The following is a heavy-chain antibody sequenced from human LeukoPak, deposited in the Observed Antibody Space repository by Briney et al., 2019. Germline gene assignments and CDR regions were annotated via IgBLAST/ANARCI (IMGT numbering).Heavy chain of an antibody. J-gene: IGHJ3*02. CDR1: EFDFSSHA. D-gene: IGHD7-27*01. CDR3: AKYTGRRAFDM. Sequence: GGSLRLSCAASEFDFSSHAMTWVRQAPGKGLEWVSAISISGSKTYYADSVKGRFTISRDNSKNTLYLQMNSLRAEDTAVYYCAKYTGRRAFDMWGQGTMVTVSS. V-gene: IGHV3-23*01. CDR2: ISISGSKT.